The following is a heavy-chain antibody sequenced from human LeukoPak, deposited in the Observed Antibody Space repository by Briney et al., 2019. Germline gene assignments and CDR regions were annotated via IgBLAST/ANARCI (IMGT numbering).Heavy chain of an antibody. V-gene: IGHV1-2*02. CDR1: GYTFTGYY. J-gene: IGHJ4*02. CDR3: ARDRDYYGSGSYSGGLDY. CDR2: INPNSGGT. Sequence: ASVKVSCKASGYTFTGYYMHWVRQAPGQGLEWMGWINPNSGGTNYAQRFQGRVTMTRDTSISTAYMELSRLRSDDTAVYYCARDRDYYGSGSYSGGLDYWGQGTLVTVSS. D-gene: IGHD3-10*01.